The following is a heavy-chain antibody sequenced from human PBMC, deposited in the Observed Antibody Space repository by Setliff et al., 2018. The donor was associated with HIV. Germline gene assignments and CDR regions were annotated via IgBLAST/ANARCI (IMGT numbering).Heavy chain of an antibody. Sequence: ASVKVSCKASGYTFTSYYMHWVRQAPGQGLEWMGIINTSGGSTTYEQKFQGRVTLTRDTSTSTVYMELNSLRSEDTAVYYCAKVKEAYYHDSSGYGAFDIWGQGTMVTVSS. CDR1: GYTFTSYY. CDR2: INTSGGST. CDR3: AKVKEAYYHDSSGYGAFDI. V-gene: IGHV1-46*01. J-gene: IGHJ3*02. D-gene: IGHD3-22*01.